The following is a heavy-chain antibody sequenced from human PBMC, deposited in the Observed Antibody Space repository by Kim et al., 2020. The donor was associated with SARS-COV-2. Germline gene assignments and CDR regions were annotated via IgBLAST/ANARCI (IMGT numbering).Heavy chain of an antibody. J-gene: IGHJ4*02. V-gene: IGHV3-21*01. CDR2: I. D-gene: IGHD6-13*01. Sequence: IYYADSVKGRFTISRDNAKNSLYLQMNSLRAEDTAVYYCASYSSSWNFDYWGQGTLVTVSS. CDR3: ASYSSSWNFDY.